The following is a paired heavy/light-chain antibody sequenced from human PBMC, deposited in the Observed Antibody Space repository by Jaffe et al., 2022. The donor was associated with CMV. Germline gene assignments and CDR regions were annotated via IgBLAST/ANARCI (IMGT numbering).Heavy chain of an antibody. CDR1: GGSFSGYY. D-gene: IGHD3-16*02. V-gene: IGHV4-34*01. CDR2: INHSGST. J-gene: IGHJ5*02. CDR3: ARDDYYDYVWGSYRYPGGRRFDP. Sequence: QVQLQQWGAGLLKPSETLSLTCAVYGGSFSGYYWSWIRQPPGKGLEWIGEINHSGSTNYNPSLKSRVTISVDTSKNQFSLKLSSVTAADTAVYYCARDDYYDYVWGSYRYPGGRRFDPWGQGTLVTVSS.
Light chain of an antibody. CDR2: SNN. CDR3: AAWDDSLNGSVV. J-gene: IGLJ2*01. Sequence: QSVLTQPPSASGTPGQRVTISCSGSSSNIGSNTVNWYQQLPGTAPKLLIYSNNQRPSGVPDRFSGSKSGTSASLAISGLQSEDEADYYCAAWDDSLNGSVVFGGGTKLTVL. CDR1: SSNIGSNT. V-gene: IGLV1-44*01.